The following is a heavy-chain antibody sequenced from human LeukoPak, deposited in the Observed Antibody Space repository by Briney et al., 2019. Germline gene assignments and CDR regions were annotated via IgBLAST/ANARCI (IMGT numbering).Heavy chain of an antibody. D-gene: IGHD3-10*01. CDR2: ISGNGGTT. J-gene: IGHJ4*02. V-gene: IGHV3-23*01. CDR3: VKDQGVYYGSGSSFDY. Sequence: GGSLRLSCAASGFTFSTYAMIWVRQAPGKGLECVSAISGNGGTTYYADSVKGRFTISRDNSKNTLYLQMSSLRAEDTAVYYCVKDQGVYYGSGSSFDYWGQGTLVTVSS. CDR1: GFTFSTYA.